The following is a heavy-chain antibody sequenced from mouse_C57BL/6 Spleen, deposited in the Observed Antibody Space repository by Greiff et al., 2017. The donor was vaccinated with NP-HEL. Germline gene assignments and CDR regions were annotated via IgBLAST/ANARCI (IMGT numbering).Heavy chain of an antibody. J-gene: IGHJ2*01. D-gene: IGHD2-3*01. V-gene: IGHV5-9-1*02. Sequence: EVMLVESGDGLVKPGGSLKLSCAASGFTFSSYAMSWVRQTPEKRLEWVAYISSGGDYIYYADTVKGRFTISRDNARNTLYLQMSSLKSEDTAMYYCTREGYYLFDYWGQGTTLTVSS. CDR3: TREGYYLFDY. CDR1: GFTFSSYA. CDR2: ISSGGDYI.